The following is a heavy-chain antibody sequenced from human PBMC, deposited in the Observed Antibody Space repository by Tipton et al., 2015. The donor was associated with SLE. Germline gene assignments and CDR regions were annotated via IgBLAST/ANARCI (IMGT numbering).Heavy chain of an antibody. J-gene: IGHJ3*02. CDR3: AREQGKRTKFRSILDAFDI. CDR1: GFTFSSYA. Sequence: SLRLSCAASGFTFSSYAMHWVRQAPGKGLEWVSYISSSSSTIYYADSVKGRFTISRDNAKNSLYLQMNSLRAEDTAVYYCAREQGKRTKFRSILDAFDIWGQGTMVTVSS. V-gene: IGHV3-48*01. D-gene: IGHD3-3*02. CDR2: ISSSSSTI.